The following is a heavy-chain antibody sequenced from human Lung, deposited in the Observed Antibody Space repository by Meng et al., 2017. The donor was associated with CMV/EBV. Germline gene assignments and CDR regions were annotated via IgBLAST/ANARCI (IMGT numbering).Heavy chain of an antibody. CDR1: GGSISHYC. J-gene: IGHJ4*02. V-gene: IGHV4-59*01. Sequence: SETLSLXXTVSGGSISHYCWNWIRQPPGKGLEWIGYIHYNRGTNYNPSLKGRVTISLETSKNQFSLKLSSVTAADTAVYYCARGHYGDSSDYFDFWGQGTPVTVSS. CDR3: ARGHYGDSSDYFDF. D-gene: IGHD4/OR15-4a*01. CDR2: IHYNRGT.